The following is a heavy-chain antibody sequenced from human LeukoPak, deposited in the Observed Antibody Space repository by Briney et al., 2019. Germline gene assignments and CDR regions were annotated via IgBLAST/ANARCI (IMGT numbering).Heavy chain of an antibody. CDR1: GGSISSSGYY. Sequence: SETLSLTCTVSGGSISSSGYYWGWIRQPPGKGLEWIASIDYSGRTYYNPSLKSRVIISVDTSKNQFSLRLSSVTAADTAVHYCARGRGSGSYFYDWGQGTLVTVSS. CDR2: IDYSGRT. V-gene: IGHV4-39*01. CDR3: ARGRGSGSYFYD. J-gene: IGHJ4*02. D-gene: IGHD1-26*01.